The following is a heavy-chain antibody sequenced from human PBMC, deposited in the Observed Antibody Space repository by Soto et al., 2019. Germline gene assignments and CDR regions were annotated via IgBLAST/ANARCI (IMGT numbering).Heavy chain of an antibody. J-gene: IGHJ4*02. CDR3: ARANSLSSSWRGFDY. D-gene: IGHD6-13*01. Sequence: QVQLQESGPGLVKPSGTPSLTCAVSSGSISSSNWWSWVRQPPGKGLEWIGEIYHSGSTNYNPSLKSRVTISVDKSKNQFSLKLSSVTAADTAVYYCARANSLSSSWRGFDYWGQGTLVTVSS. CDR1: SGSISSSNW. CDR2: IYHSGST. V-gene: IGHV4-4*02.